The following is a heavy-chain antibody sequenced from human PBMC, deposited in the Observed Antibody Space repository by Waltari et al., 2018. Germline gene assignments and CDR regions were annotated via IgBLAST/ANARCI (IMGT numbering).Heavy chain of an antibody. V-gene: IGHV3-30*02. J-gene: IGHJ4*02. CDR2: IRYDGSNK. D-gene: IGHD3-10*01. CDR3: AKDEGGITYYYGSGSYVDY. CDR1: GFTFSSYG. Sequence: QVQLVESGGGVVQPGGSLRLSCAASGFTFSSYGMHWVGQAPGRGLEWVAFIRYDGSNKYYADSVKGRFTISRDNSKNTLYLQMNSLRAEDTAVYYCAKDEGGITYYYGSGSYVDYWGQGTLVTVSS.